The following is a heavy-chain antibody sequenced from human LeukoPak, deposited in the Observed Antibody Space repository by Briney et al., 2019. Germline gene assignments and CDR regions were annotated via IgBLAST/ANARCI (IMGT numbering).Heavy chain of an antibody. CDR1: GFTFSSSW. J-gene: IGHJ4*02. CDR3: ARDNPPDY. Sequence: GGSLRLSCVASGFTFSSSWMSWVRQAPGKGLEWVANIKQDGGEKSYVESVRGRFTISRDSAKNSLYLQLNSLRAEDTALYYCARDNPPDYWGQGTLVTVSS. V-gene: IGHV3-7*03. CDR2: IKQDGGEK.